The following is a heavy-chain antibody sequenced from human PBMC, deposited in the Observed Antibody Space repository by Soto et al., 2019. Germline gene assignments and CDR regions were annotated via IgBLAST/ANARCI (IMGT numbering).Heavy chain of an antibody. CDR3: ARVSAATRTIYYYYYGIDV. Sequence: QVQLVQSGAEVKKPGASVKVSCKASGYTFTSYDINWVRQATGQGLEWMGWMNPNRGNTGYAQKYQGRVTMTMNTSISTAYMELSSLRSEDTAVYYCARVSAATRTIYYYYYGIDVWGQGTTVTVSS. D-gene: IGHD2-15*01. J-gene: IGHJ6*02. V-gene: IGHV1-8*01. CDR1: GYTFTSYD. CDR2: MNPNRGNT.